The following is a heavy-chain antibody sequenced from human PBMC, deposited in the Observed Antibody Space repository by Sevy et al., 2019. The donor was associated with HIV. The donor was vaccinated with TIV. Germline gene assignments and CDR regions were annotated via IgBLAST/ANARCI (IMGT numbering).Heavy chain of an antibody. CDR2: IRSKANSYAT. J-gene: IGHJ4*02. CDR3: TTRGGVSVSATAY. D-gene: IGHD2-8*02. Sequence: GGSLRLSCAASGFTFSGSAMHWVRQASGNGLEWVGRIRSKANSYATAYAASVKGRFTISRDDSKNTAYLQMNSLKTEDTAVYYCTTRGGVSVSATAYSGQGTMVTVSS. CDR1: GFTFSGSA. V-gene: IGHV3-73*01.